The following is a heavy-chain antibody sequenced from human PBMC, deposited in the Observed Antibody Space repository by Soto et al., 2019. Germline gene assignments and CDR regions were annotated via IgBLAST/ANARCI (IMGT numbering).Heavy chain of an antibody. CDR1: GGSISSGDDY. CDR2: IYYSGST. Sequence: QVQLQESGPGLVKPSQTLSLTCTVSGGSISSGDDYWSWIRQPPGKGLEWIGYIYYSGSTYYNPSLKSRVTESLDTTKYQFPLKLSSVNAADTAGYCCAGGNVLEVAGTKFDYWGQGTLVTVSS. V-gene: IGHV4-30-4*01. D-gene: IGHD6-19*01. J-gene: IGHJ4*02. CDR3: AGGNVLEVAGTKFDY.